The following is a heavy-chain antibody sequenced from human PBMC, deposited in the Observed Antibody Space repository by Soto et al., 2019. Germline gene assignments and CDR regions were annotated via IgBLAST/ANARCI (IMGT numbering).Heavy chain of an antibody. Sequence: LKISCKGSGYSFTSYWIGWVRQMPGKGLEWMGIIYPGDSDTRYSPSFQGQVTISADKSISTAYLQWSSLKASDTAMYYCARLAGTIHGYYYYYGMDVWGQGTTVTVSS. CDR1: GYSFTSYW. CDR3: ARLAGTIHGYYYYYGMDV. J-gene: IGHJ6*02. CDR2: IYPGDSDT. D-gene: IGHD1-7*01. V-gene: IGHV5-51*01.